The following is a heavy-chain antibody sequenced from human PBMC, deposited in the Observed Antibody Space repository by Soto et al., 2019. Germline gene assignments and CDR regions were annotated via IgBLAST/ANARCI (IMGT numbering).Heavy chain of an antibody. D-gene: IGHD2-15*01. CDR3: AGDLATGGGSACFDY. J-gene: IGHJ4*02. CDR1: GYTFPVYY. Sequence: SEKVSRKASGYTFPVYYFHWLRLAPGPRIEWLGWIHPKSGGSMYPQKFQGRVTMTWVTSISTPYMALTRLISDYRALDHCAGDLATGGGSACFDYWGQGTLVTVSS. CDR2: IHPKSGGS. V-gene: IGHV1-2*02.